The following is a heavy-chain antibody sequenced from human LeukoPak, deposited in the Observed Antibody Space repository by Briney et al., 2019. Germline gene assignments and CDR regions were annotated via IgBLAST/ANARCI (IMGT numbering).Heavy chain of an antibody. V-gene: IGHV3-21*04. J-gene: IGHJ4*02. D-gene: IGHD3-10*01. CDR1: GFTFSSYS. Sequence: GGSLRLSCAASGFTFSSYSMNWVRQAPGKGLEWVSSISSSTTYISYADSVKGRFTISRDNAKNSLYLQMNSLRAEDTALYYCARGLVGSGSYYNGYFDYWGQGTLVTVSS. CDR3: ARGLVGSGSYYNGYFDY. CDR2: ISSSTTYI.